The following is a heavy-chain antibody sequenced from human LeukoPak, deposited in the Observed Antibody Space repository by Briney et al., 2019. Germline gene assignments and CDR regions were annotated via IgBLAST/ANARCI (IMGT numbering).Heavy chain of an antibody. Sequence: HPGGSLRLSCAASGFTFSSYSMNWVRQAPGKGLEWVSYISSSSSTIYYADSVKGRFTISRDNAKNSLYLQMNSLRAEDTAVYYCARASLLGSSRDYGGNSLGYWGQGTLVTVSS. CDR3: ARASLLGSSRDYGGNSLGY. CDR1: GFTFSSYS. CDR2: ISSSSSTI. D-gene: IGHD4-23*01. J-gene: IGHJ4*02. V-gene: IGHV3-48*01.